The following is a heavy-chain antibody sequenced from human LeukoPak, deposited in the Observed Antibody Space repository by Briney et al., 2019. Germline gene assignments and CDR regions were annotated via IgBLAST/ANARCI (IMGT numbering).Heavy chain of an antibody. CDR1: GYSFTNYW. CDR2: IYPGDSDT. J-gene: IGHJ4*02. Sequence: GESLKISCKGSGYSFTNYWIGWVRQMPGKGLEWMGIIYPGDSDTRYSPSFQGQVTISADKSISTAYLQWSSLEASDTAMYYCARLSPTCSSTSCYYDYWGQGTLVTVSS. V-gene: IGHV5-51*01. D-gene: IGHD2-2*01. CDR3: ARLSPTCSSTSCYYDY.